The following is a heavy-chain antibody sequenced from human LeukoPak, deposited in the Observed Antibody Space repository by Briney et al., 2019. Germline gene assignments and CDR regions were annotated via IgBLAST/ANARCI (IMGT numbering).Heavy chain of an antibody. D-gene: IGHD1-26*01. J-gene: IGHJ6*02. CDR2: IIPIFGTA. CDR3: AMKRVGRRDYYYYYGMDV. V-gene: IGHV1-69*05. CDR1: GGTFSSYA. Sequence: ASVKVSCKASGGTFSSYAISWVRQAPGQGLEWMGGIIPIFGTANYAQKFQGRVTITTDESTSTAYMELSSLRSEDTAVYYCAMKRVGRRDYYYYYGMDVWGQGTTVTVSS.